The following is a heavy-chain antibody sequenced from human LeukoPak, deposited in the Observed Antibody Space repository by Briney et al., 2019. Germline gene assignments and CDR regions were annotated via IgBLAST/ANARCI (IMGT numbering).Heavy chain of an antibody. CDR3: ARDHGGWYSDYYYYYGMDV. CDR2: INPNSGGT. CDR1: GYTFTGYY. D-gene: IGHD6-19*01. J-gene: IGHJ6*02. V-gene: IGHV1-2*02. Sequence: ASVKVSCKASGYTFTGYYMHWVRQAPGQGLEWMGWINPNSGGTNYAQKFQGRVTMTRDTSISTAYMELSSLRSDDTAVYYCARDHGGWYSDYYYYYGMDVWGQGTTVTVSS.